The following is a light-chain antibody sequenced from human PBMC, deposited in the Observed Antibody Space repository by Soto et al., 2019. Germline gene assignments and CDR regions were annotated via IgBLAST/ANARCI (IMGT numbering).Light chain of an antibody. Sequence: QSALAQPASVSGSPGQSITISCTGTSSDVGGYNYVSWYQQHPGKAPKLMIYEVSNRPSGVSNRFSGSKSGNTAYLTISGLQVEDEAGYFCFSFTPPSTHVFGTGTKVTVL. V-gene: IGLV2-14*01. CDR2: EVS. CDR3: FSFTPPSTHV. J-gene: IGLJ1*01. CDR1: SSDVGGYNY.